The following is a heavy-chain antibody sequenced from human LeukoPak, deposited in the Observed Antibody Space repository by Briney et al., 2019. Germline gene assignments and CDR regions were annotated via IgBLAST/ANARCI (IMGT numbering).Heavy chain of an antibody. J-gene: IGHJ4*02. CDR1: GFTFDDYG. D-gene: IGHD3-10*01. Sequence: GGSLRLSCAASGFTFDDYGLSWVRQAPGKGLEWVSYISSSGSTIYYADSVKGRFTISRDNAKNSLYLQMNSLRAEDTAVYYCARDDYYGSGRIDYWGQGTLVTVSS. V-gene: IGHV3-48*03. CDR2: ISSSGSTI. CDR3: ARDDYYGSGRIDY.